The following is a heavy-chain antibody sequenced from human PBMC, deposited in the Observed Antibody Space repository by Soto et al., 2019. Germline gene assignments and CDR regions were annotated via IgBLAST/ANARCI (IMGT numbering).Heavy chain of an antibody. J-gene: IGHJ5*02. V-gene: IGHV3-21*01. CDR2: ISSNSAYI. CDR3: TRDASRDSSARGWFDP. Sequence: GGSLRLSCAASGFTFRSFTMSWVRQAPWKGLEWVSTISSNSAYIYYTDALRGRFTISRDNAKNSLHLQMNSLRAEDTAVYYCTRDASRDSSARGWFDPWGPGTLVTVSS. CDR1: GFTFRSFT. D-gene: IGHD6-13*01.